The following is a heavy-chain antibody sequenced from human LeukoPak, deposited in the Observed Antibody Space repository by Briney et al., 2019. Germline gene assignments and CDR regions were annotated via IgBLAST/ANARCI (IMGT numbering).Heavy chain of an antibody. CDR3: ARDDGVL. D-gene: IGHD4-17*01. J-gene: IGHJ4*02. CDR2: INSDGKST. CDR1: GSIFSSYW. V-gene: IGHV3-74*01. Sequence: PGGSLRLSCAASGSIFSSYWMHWVRQAPGKGLLWVSRINSDGKSTPYVDSVKGRFTISRDDAKNSLYLQMDSLRVEDTAVYYCARDDGVLWGQGTLGTVSS.